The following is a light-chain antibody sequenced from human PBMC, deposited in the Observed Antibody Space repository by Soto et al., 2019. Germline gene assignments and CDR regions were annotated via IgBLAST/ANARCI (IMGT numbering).Light chain of an antibody. J-gene: IGKJ4*02. Sequence: EIVLTQSPATLSLSPGERATLSCRASQSVSSYLACYQQKPGQAPRLLIYDASNRATGIPARFSARGSGTDFTLTISSLEPEDFAVYYCQQRSNWPLTFGGGTKVEIK. CDR3: QQRSNWPLT. CDR1: QSVSSY. V-gene: IGKV3-11*01. CDR2: DAS.